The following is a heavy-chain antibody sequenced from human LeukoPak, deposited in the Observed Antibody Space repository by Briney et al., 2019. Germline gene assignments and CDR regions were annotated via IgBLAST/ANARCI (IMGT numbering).Heavy chain of an antibody. CDR2: INSDGSST. J-gene: IGHJ4*02. D-gene: IGHD3-10*01. Sequence: GGSLRLSCAASGFTFSSYWMHWVRQAPGKGLAWVSRINSDGSSTSYADSVKGRFTISRDNAKNTLYLQMNSLRAEDTAVYYCARAGITMVRGVITPDYWGQGTLVTVSS. CDR3: ARAGITMVRGVITPDY. V-gene: IGHV3-74*01. CDR1: GFTFSSYW.